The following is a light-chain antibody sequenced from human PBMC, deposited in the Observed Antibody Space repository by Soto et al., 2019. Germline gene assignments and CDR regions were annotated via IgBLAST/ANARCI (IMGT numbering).Light chain of an antibody. J-gene: IGKJ1*01. CDR3: QQHDVWPAT. Sequence: EIVMTQSPATLSVSPGERFTLSCRASQSVRNNLAWYQQKPGQAPRLLIYEASIRATGVPARFSGSGYGTEFTLIISSLQSEDFAVYYCQQHDVWPATFGQGTK. CDR1: QSVRNN. V-gene: IGKV3-15*01. CDR2: EAS.